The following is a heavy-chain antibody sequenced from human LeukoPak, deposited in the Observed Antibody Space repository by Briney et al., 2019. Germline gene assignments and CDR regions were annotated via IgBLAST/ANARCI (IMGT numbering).Heavy chain of an antibody. J-gene: IGHJ5*02. CDR2: ISAYNGNT. CDR3: ARDNPLMGVVVPPNLFAFDP. Sequence: ASVKVSCKASGYTFTSYGISWVRQAPGQGLEWMGWISAYNGNTNYAQKLQGRVTMTTDTSTSTAYMELRSLRSDDTAVYYCARDNPLMGVVVPPNLFAFDPWGQGTLVTVSS. D-gene: IGHD2-2*01. CDR1: GYTFTSYG. V-gene: IGHV1-18*01.